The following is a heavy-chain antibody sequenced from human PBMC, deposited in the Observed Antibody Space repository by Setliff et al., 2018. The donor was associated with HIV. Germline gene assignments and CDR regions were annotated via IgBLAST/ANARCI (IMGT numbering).Heavy chain of an antibody. V-gene: IGHV4-59*01. CDR3: ASAGPYCGDDCPYNWLTP. CDR1: SDSISSSY. Sequence: SETLSLTCTVSSDSISSSYWTWIRQPPGQGLKWIGYVHHSGSTKYNASLRSRVTMSVDTSKNLFSLTLRSVTAADTAVYYCASAGPYCGDDCPYNWLTPWGQGTLVTVSS. D-gene: IGHD2-21*02. J-gene: IGHJ5*02. CDR2: VHHSGST.